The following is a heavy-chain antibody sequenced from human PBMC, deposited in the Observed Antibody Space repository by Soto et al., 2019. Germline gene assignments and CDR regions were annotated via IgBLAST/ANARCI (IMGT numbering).Heavy chain of an antibody. D-gene: IGHD6-19*01. CDR2: IKQDGSAK. Sequence: VQLVESGGGLVQPGGSLRLSCAASGFTFSSYWMSWVRQAPGKGLEWVANIKQDGSAKSYVDSVKGRFTISRDNAKNSLYLQMNRLRAEDTAVYYCARSPWAVAADFDYWGQGTLVTVSS. J-gene: IGHJ4*02. V-gene: IGHV3-7*03. CDR3: ARSPWAVAADFDY. CDR1: GFTFSSYW.